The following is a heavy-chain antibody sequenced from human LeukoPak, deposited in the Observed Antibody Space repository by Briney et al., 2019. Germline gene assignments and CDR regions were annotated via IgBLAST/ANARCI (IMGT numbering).Heavy chain of an antibody. J-gene: IGHJ3*02. Sequence: GGSLRLSCAASGFTFSSYWMHWVRHAPGKGLVWVSRINSDGSSTSYADSVKGRFTISRDNAKNTLYLQMNSLRAEDTAVYYCASWFYYYDSSGQLDIWGQGTMVTVSS. V-gene: IGHV3-74*01. D-gene: IGHD3-22*01. CDR1: GFTFSSYW. CDR2: INSDGSST. CDR3: ASWFYYYDSSGQLDI.